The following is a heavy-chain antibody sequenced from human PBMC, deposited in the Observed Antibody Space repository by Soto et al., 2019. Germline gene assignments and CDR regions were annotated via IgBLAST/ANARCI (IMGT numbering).Heavy chain of an antibody. D-gene: IGHD3-9*01. CDR2: ISSSSSTI. J-gene: IGHJ4*02. CDR1: GFTFSSYS. Sequence: GGSLRLSCAASGFTFSSYSMNWVRQAPGKGLEWVSYISSSSSTIYYADSVKGRFTISRDNAKNSLYLQMNSLRAEDTAVYYSAREERDYDILTGYFDYFDYWGQGTLVTVSS. CDR3: AREERDYDILTGYFDYFDY. V-gene: IGHV3-48*01.